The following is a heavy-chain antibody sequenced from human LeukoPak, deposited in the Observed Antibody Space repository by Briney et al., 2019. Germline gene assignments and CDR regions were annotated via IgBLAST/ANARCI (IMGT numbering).Heavy chain of an antibody. J-gene: IGHJ4*02. CDR3: ARASTGISNPHYFDY. Sequence: GESLKISCKGSGYRFTTYWIGWVRQMPGRGLEWMGSIYPGDSDTRYGPSFQGQVTISADNSVTTAYLQWSSLKASDTAMYYCARASTGISNPHYFDYWGQGTLVTVSS. V-gene: IGHV5-51*01. D-gene: IGHD3-9*01. CDR2: IYPGDSDT. CDR1: GYRFTTYW.